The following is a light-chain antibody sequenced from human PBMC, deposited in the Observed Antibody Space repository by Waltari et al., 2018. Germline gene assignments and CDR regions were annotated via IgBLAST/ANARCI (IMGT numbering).Light chain of an antibody. CDR2: GAS. CDR1: QIVSSNY. Sequence: EIVMTQSPATLAVSPGDTASLSCRASQIVSSNYLAWYQQKPGQAPRLLIYGASSRATGIPDRFSGSGSGTDFTLTISRLEPEDFAVYYCQQYATSWTFGQGTKVEIK. CDR3: QQYATSWT. J-gene: IGKJ1*01. V-gene: IGKV3-20*01.